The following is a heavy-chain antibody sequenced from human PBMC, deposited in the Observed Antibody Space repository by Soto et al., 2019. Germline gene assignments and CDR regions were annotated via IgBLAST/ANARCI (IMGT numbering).Heavy chain of an antibody. CDR1: GGSITSGNSYS. CDR3: ARAVAPYLGTWFDP. V-gene: IGHV4-30-2*01. CDR2: IPRSGST. J-gene: IGHJ5*02. D-gene: IGHD3-16*01. Sequence: QLQLQESGSGLVKPSQTLSLTCTVSGGSITSGNSYSWSWIRQPPGKGLEWIGSIPRSGSTSYNPPLKGRVTMSVDKSKNQFSLKLSSVTAADTAVYYCARAVAPYLGTWFDPWGQGTLVIVSS.